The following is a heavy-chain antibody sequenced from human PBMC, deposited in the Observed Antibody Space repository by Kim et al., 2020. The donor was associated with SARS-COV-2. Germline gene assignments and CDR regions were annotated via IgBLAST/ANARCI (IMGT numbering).Heavy chain of an antibody. J-gene: IGHJ6*02. V-gene: IGHV3-64D*09. Sequence: HADSVKGRLTISRDNSKNTVDLQMSSLRAEDTAVYYCVNGGRGSPQGNDWGQGTAVTVTS. D-gene: IGHD3-16*01. CDR3: VNGGRGSPQGND.